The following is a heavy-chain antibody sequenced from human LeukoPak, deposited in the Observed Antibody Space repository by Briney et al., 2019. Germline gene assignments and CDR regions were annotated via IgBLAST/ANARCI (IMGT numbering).Heavy chain of an antibody. CDR1: GYSISSGYY. V-gene: IGHV4-38-2*01. J-gene: IGHJ6*03. CDR2: IYHSGST. CDR3: ALVSGRYYYYYYMDV. D-gene: IGHD1-14*01. Sequence: PSETLSLTCAVSGYSISSGYYWGWIRQPPGKGLEWIGSIYHSGSTYYNPSLKSRVTISVDTSKNQFSLKLSSVTAADTAVYYCALVSGRYYYYYYMDVWGKGTTVTVSS.